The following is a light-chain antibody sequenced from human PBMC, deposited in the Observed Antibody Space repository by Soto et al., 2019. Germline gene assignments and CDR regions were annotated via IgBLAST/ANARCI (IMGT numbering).Light chain of an antibody. J-gene: IGLJ1*01. CDR1: SSDVDGYNY. CDR3: NSYTSKSTGV. V-gene: IGLV2-14*01. Sequence: QSVLTQPASVSGSPGQSITISCTGTSSDVDGYNYVSRYQQHPGKAPKLIIYELINRPSGVSNRFSGSKSGNTASLTISGLQAEDEADYYCNSYTSKSTGVFGTGTKLTVL. CDR2: ELI.